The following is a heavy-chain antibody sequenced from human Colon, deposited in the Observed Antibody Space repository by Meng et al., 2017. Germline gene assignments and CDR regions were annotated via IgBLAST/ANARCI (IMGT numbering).Heavy chain of an antibody. CDR2: VYHRGDT. J-gene: IGHJ4*02. CDR3: GRDQGRQLINH. Sequence: LTEPGPGLVHASVSLFLTVTVSSDSIRRDVWWSLVRQPPGKGLEWIGEVYHRGDTNYNPSLKSRVVISVDRSKNQFSLNLSSVTAADTAVYYCGRDQGRQLINHWGQGTLVTVSS. V-gene: IGHV4-4*02. D-gene: IGHD1-1*01. CDR1: SDSIRRDVW.